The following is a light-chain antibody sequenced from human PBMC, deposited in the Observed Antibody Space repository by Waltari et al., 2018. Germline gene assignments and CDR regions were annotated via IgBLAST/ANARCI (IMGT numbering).Light chain of an antibody. Sequence: SYELTQPPSVSVSPGQTATITCSGDLLTKKFTYWFPQKSGQAPVMVIYEDTKRLSAIPGRFSGSSAGTTAALTITGAQVEDEADYYCYSTDIFRSERGVFGGGTKLLVL. J-gene: IGLJ2*01. V-gene: IGLV3-10*01. CDR3: YSTDIFRSERGV. CDR2: EDT. CDR1: LLTKKF.